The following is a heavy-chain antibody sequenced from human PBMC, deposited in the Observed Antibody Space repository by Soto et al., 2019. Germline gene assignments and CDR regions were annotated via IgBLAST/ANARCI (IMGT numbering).Heavy chain of an antibody. CDR3: ARVGIVVVVAATPDAFDI. V-gene: IGHV4-39*07. Sequence: SETLSLTCTVSGGSISSSSYYWGWIRQPPGKGLEWIGSIYYSGSTYYNPSLKSRVTISVDTSKNQFSLKLSSVTAAATAVYYCARVGIVVVVAATPDAFDIWGQGTMVTVSS. J-gene: IGHJ3*02. D-gene: IGHD2-15*01. CDR1: GGSISSSSYY. CDR2: IYYSGST.